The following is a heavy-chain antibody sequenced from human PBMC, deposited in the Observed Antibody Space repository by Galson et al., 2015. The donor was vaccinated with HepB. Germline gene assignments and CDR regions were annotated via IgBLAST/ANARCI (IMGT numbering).Heavy chain of an antibody. CDR2: ISGSSTYI. D-gene: IGHD1-14*01. V-gene: IGHV3-21*01. Sequence: SLRLSCAASGFTLSSYSMNWVRQAPGKGLEWVSSISGSSTYIYYADSVKGRFTISRDNAKKSLYLQMNSLRAEDTAVYYCARDRPGQPFDYWGQGTLVTVSS. J-gene: IGHJ4*02. CDR1: GFTLSSYS. CDR3: ARDRPGQPFDY.